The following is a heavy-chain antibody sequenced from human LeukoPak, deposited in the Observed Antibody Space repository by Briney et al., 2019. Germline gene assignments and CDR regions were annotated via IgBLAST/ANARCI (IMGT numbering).Heavy chain of an antibody. D-gene: IGHD3-16*01. CDR3: ASLAVWGSSYYFDY. CDR1: GGSISSYY. CDR2: IYYSGST. J-gene: IGHJ4*02. V-gene: IGHV4-59*08. Sequence: SETLSLTCTVSGGSISSYYWSLIRQPSGKGLEWIGYIYYSGSTNYNPSLKSRVTISVDTSKNQFSLKLSSVTAADTAVYYCASLAVWGSSYYFDYWGQGTLVTVSS.